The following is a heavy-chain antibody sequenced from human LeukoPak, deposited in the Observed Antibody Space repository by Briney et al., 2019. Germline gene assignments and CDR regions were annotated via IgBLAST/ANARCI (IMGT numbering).Heavy chain of an antibody. CDR2: INHSGST. J-gene: IGHJ4*02. Sequence: SETLSLTCAAYGGSFSGYYWSWIRQPPGKGLEWIGEINHSGSTNYNPSLKSRVTISVDTSKNQFSLKLSSVTAADTAVYYCARSSGWGYWGQGTLVTVSS. CDR3: ARSSGWGY. V-gene: IGHV4-34*01. CDR1: GGSFSGYY. D-gene: IGHD6-19*01.